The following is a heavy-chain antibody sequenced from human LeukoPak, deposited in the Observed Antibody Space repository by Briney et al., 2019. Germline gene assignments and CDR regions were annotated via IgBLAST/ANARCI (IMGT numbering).Heavy chain of an antibody. CDR2: ISAYNGNT. CDR3: ARGAKREVPLDYYYMDV. Sequence: ASVKVSCKASGGTFSSYAISWVRQAPGQGLEWMGWISAYNGNTNYAQKLQGRVTMTTDTSTSTAYMELRSLRSDDTAVYYCARGAKREVPLDYYYMDVWGKGTTVAVSS. CDR1: GGTFSSYA. V-gene: IGHV1-18*01. J-gene: IGHJ6*03. D-gene: IGHD1-26*01.